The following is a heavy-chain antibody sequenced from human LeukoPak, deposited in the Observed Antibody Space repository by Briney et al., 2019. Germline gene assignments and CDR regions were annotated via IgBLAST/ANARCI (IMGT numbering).Heavy chain of an antibody. CDR3: ARGGTYYPCIDY. D-gene: IGHD1-26*01. V-gene: IGHV1-18*04. Sequence: ASVKLSCKASGYTFTSSYINWGRHAPGQGLEWMGWISAYNGKTNYAQKFQGRVTMTTDSSTNTAYMDLTSLRSDDTAVYYCARGGTYYPCIDYWGQGTLVTVSS. J-gene: IGHJ4*02. CDR2: ISAYNGKT. CDR1: GYTFTSSY.